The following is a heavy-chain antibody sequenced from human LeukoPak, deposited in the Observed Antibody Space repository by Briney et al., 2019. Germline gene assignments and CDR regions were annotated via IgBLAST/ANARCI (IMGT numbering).Heavy chain of an antibody. Sequence: GGCLRLSCAASGFTFSSYAMSWVRQAPGKGLEWVSAICGSGGSTYYADSLKGRFTISRDNSKNTLYLPMNSLRAEDTAVYYCAKVKGRGYNWNYYFDYWGQGTLVTVSS. D-gene: IGHD1-7*01. CDR1: GFTFSSYA. CDR3: AKVKGRGYNWNYYFDY. J-gene: IGHJ4*02. V-gene: IGHV3-23*01. CDR2: ICGSGGST.